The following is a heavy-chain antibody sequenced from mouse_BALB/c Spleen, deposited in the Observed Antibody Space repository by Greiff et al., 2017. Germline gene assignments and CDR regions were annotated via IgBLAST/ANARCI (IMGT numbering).Heavy chain of an antibody. CDR3: AREDYYGSNPAWFAY. Sequence: QVQLKESGPGLVAPSQSLSITCTVSGFSLTSYGVHWVRQPPGKGLEWLGVIWAGGSTNYNSALMSRLSISKDNSKSQVFLKMNSLQTDDTAMYYCAREDYYGSNPAWFAYWGQGTLVTVSA. V-gene: IGHV2-9*02. J-gene: IGHJ3*01. CDR1: GFSLTSYG. D-gene: IGHD1-1*01. CDR2: IWAGGST.